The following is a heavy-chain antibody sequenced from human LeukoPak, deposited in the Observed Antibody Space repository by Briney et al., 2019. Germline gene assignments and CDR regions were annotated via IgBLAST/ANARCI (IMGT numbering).Heavy chain of an antibody. Sequence: PSETLSLTCTVSGGSISSYYWSWIRQPPGKGLEWIGYIYYSGSTNYNPSLKSRVTISVDTSKNQSSLKLSSVTAADTAVYYCARLGVPAAIYYYYYMDVWGKGTTVTVSS. V-gene: IGHV4-59*08. J-gene: IGHJ6*03. D-gene: IGHD2-2*01. CDR3: ARLGVPAAIYYYYYMDV. CDR1: GGSISSYY. CDR2: IYYSGST.